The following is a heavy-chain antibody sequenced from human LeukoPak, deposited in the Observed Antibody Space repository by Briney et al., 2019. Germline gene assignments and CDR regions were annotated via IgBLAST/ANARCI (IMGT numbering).Heavy chain of an antibody. CDR1: GGTFSSYA. CDR3: ARVAQGGSYFDY. Sequence: ASVKVSCKASGGTFSSYAISWVRQALGQGLEWMGGIIPIFGTANYAQKFQGRVTITADKSTSTAYMELSSLRSEDTAVYYCARVAQGGSYFDYWGQGTLVTVSS. J-gene: IGHJ4*02. CDR2: IIPIFGTA. V-gene: IGHV1-69*06. D-gene: IGHD3-16*01.